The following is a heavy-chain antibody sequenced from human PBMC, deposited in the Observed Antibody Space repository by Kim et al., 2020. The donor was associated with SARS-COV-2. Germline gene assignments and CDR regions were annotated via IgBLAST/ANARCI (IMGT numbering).Heavy chain of an antibody. CDR3: ASTRTGYSSSWSPRVPSNDY. V-gene: IGHV4-61*02. CDR2: IYTSGST. D-gene: IGHD6-13*01. CDR1: GGSISSGSYY. J-gene: IGHJ4*02. Sequence: SETLSLTCTVSGGSISSGSYYWSWIRQPAGKGLEWIGRIYTSGSTNYNPSLKSRVTISVDTSKNQFSLKLSSVTAADTAVYYCASTRTGYSSSWSPRVPSNDYWGQGTLVTVSS.